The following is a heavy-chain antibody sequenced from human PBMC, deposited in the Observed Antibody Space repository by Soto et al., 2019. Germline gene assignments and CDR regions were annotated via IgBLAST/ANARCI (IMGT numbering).Heavy chain of an antibody. Sequence: QVQLVESGGGVVQAGRSLRLSCAASGFTFSSYTMHWVRQAPGKGLEWVAVISYDVSNKYYADSVKGRFTISRDNSKNTLYLQMNSLRAEDTAVYYCARDADDSSGYYHGYFDYWGQGTLVTVSS. V-gene: IGHV3-30-3*01. J-gene: IGHJ4*02. CDR2: ISYDVSNK. CDR1: GFTFSSYT. CDR3: ARDADDSSGYYHGYFDY. D-gene: IGHD3-22*01.